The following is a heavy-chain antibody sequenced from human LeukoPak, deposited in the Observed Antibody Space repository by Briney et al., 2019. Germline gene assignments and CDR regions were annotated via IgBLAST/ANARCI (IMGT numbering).Heavy chain of an antibody. Sequence: SETLSLTCTVSGASISNYYWSWVRQPAGKGLEWIGRIWTSGSADYNPSLKSRVTISVDTSKNQFSLKLSSVTAADTAVYYCASGLRRRIHGSGTWGQGTLVTVSS. CDR3: ASGLRRRIHGSGT. CDR2: IWTSGSA. CDR1: GASISNYY. J-gene: IGHJ5*02. V-gene: IGHV4-4*07. D-gene: IGHD3-10*01.